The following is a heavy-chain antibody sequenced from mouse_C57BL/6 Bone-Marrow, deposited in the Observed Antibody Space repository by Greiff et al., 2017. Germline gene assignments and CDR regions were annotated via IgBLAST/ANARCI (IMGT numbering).Heavy chain of an antibody. CDR3: ARFAYPWYFDV. CDR2: IHPNSGST. J-gene: IGHJ1*03. Sequence: VKLMQPGAELVKPGASVKLSCKASGYTFTSYWMHWVKRRPGQGLEWIGMIHPNSGSTNYNEKFKSKATLTVDKSSSTAYMQLSSLTSEDSAVYYCARFAYPWYFDVWGTGTTVTVSS. V-gene: IGHV1-64*01. CDR1: GYTFTSYW.